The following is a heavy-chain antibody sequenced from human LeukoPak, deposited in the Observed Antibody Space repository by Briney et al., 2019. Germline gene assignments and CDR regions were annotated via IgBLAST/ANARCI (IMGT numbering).Heavy chain of an antibody. CDR2: MNPINGNT. D-gene: IGHD1-26*01. Sequence: ASVKVSCKASGFTFTSYDINWVRQATGQGLEWMGWMNPINGNTGYAQKFQGRVTMTTDTSTSTAYMELRSLRSDDTAVYYCARDLDQYSGRFGGFGHDFWGQGTLVTVSS. CDR3: ARDLDQYSGRFGGFGHDF. CDR1: GFTFTSYD. V-gene: IGHV1-8*01. J-gene: IGHJ4*02.